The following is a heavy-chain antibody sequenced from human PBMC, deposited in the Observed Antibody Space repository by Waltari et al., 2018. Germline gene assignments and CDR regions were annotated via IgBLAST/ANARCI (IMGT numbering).Heavy chain of an antibody. CDR1: GGTFSSYA. CDR2: IILIFGTA. Sequence: QVQLVQSGAEVKKPGSSVKVSCKASGGTFSSYAISWVRQAPGQGLEWMGGIILIFGTANYAQKFQGRVTITADESTSTAYMELSSLRSEDTAVYYCAREPGRYYYDSSGYNWYFDLWGRGTLVTVSS. J-gene: IGHJ2*01. CDR3: AREPGRYYYDSSGYNWYFDL. D-gene: IGHD3-22*01. V-gene: IGHV1-69*13.